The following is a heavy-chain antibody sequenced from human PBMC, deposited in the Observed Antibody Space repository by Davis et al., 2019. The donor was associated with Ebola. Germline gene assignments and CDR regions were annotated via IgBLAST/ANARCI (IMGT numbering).Heavy chain of an antibody. J-gene: IGHJ6*02. CDR2: IYYSGST. D-gene: IGHD3-3*01. V-gene: IGHV4-59*12. CDR3: ARGQEEGITIFGVVIKDYYYGMDV. Sequence: MPSETLSLTCTVSGGSISSYYWSWIRQPPGKGLEWIGYIYYSGSTNYNPSLKSRVTISVDTSKNQFSLKLSSVTAADTAVYYCARGQEEGITIFGVVIKDYYYGMDVWGQGTTVTVSS. CDR1: GGSISSYY.